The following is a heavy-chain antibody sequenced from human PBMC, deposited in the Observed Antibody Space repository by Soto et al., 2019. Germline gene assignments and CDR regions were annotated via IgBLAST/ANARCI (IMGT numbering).Heavy chain of an antibody. Sequence: QVQLQESGPGLVKPSETLSLTCTVSGGSVSSGSYYWSWIRQPPGKGLEWIGYIYYSGSTNYNPSLKRRVTISVDTSKNQFSRKLGSVTAADTAVYYGVSLCGSGSFPGTAYGMDVWGQGTTVTVSS. CDR1: GGSVSSGSYY. V-gene: IGHV4-61*01. D-gene: IGHD3-10*01. CDR3: VSLCGSGSFPGTAYGMDV. CDR2: IYYSGST. J-gene: IGHJ6*02.